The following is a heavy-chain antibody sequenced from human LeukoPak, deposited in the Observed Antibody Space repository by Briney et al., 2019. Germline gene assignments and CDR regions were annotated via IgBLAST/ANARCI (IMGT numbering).Heavy chain of an antibody. CDR2: IYYSGST. CDR1: GGSISSSSYY. V-gene: IGHV4-39*01. Sequence: SETLSLTCTVSGGSISSSSYYWGWIRQPPGKGXXXXGSIYYSGSTYYNPSLKSRVTISVDTSKNQFSLKLSSVTAADTAVYYCARHPWGRYGGWFDPWGQGTLVTVSS. CDR3: ARHPWGRYGGWFDP. D-gene: IGHD3-9*01. J-gene: IGHJ5*02.